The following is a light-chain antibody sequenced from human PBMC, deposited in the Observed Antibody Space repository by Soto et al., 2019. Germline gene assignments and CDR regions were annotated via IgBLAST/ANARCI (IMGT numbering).Light chain of an antibody. CDR1: QSVSSSF. CDR3: QQYGSSPSALT. J-gene: IGKJ4*01. Sequence: EIVLTHSPAILSLSPGERATLSSRASQSVSSSFLDWYQQKPGQAPRLLIYGASSRATGIPDRFSGSGSGTDFTLTISRLEPEDFAVYYCQQYGSSPSALTFGGGTKVDIK. CDR2: GAS. V-gene: IGKV3-20*01.